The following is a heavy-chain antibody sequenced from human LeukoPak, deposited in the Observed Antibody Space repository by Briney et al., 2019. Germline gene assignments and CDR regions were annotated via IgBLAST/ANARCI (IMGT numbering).Heavy chain of an antibody. Sequence: ASVRVSCKVPGYTLTELSMHWVRQAPGKGLEWMGGFDPEDGETIYAQKFQGRVTMTEDTSTDTAYMELSSLRSEDTAVYYCATSSGDPYYYYGMDVWGQGTTVTVSS. CDR1: GYTLTELS. V-gene: IGHV1-24*01. CDR2: FDPEDGET. D-gene: IGHD7-27*01. J-gene: IGHJ6*02. CDR3: ATSSGDPYYYYGMDV.